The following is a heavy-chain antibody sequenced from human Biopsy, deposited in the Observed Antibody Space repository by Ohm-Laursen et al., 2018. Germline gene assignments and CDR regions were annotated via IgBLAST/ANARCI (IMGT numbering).Heavy chain of an antibody. CDR2: ISWNSGGI. CDR1: GFTFDDYV. D-gene: IGHD6-25*01. CDR3: ARATYSSGHKIDS. V-gene: IGHV3-9*01. J-gene: IGHJ4*02. Sequence: SLRLSCAASGFTFDDYVMHWVRQAPGKGLEWVSGISWNSGGIGYADSVMGRFTISRDNAKNSLYLQMNRLRAEDTAVYHCARATYSSGHKIDSWGQGTLVTVSS.